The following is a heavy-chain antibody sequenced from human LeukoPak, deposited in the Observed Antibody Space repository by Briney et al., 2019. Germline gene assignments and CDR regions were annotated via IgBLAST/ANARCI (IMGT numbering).Heavy chain of an antibody. Sequence: SETLSLTCTVSGYSISSGYYWGWIRPPPGKGLEWIGSIYHSGSTYYNPSLKSRVTISVDTSKNQFSLKLSSVTAADTAVYYCARDGSGSYRLYYFDYWGQGTLVTVSS. CDR3: ARDGSGSYRLYYFDY. CDR1: GYSISSGYY. V-gene: IGHV4-38-2*02. J-gene: IGHJ4*02. D-gene: IGHD3-10*01. CDR2: IYHSGST.